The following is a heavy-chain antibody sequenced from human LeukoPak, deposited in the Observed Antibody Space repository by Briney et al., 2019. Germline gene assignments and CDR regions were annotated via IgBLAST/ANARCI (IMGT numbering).Heavy chain of an antibody. V-gene: IGHV4-59*11. D-gene: IGHD6-19*01. CDR2: ISYRGST. Sequence: SETLSLTCTVFGXSISTHYWSWIRQSPGKGLEWIGYISYRGSTDYNPSLRSRVTLSVDTSTNQISLRLMSVTAADTAVYYCTRDGGVAVTPLDFDFWGQGTLVTVSS. CDR1: GXSISTHY. J-gene: IGHJ4*02. CDR3: TRDGGVAVTPLDFDF.